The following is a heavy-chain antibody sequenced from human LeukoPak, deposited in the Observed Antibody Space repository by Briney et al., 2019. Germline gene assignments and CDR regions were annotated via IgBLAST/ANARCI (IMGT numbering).Heavy chain of an antibody. D-gene: IGHD1-26*01. CDR2: IYYSGST. J-gene: IGHJ5*02. CDR1: GGSFSGYY. V-gene: IGHV4-31*11. CDR3: ARASWELDP. Sequence: SETLSLTCAVYGGSFSGYYWSWIRQHPGKGLEWIGYIYYSGSTYYNPSLKSRVTISVDTSKNQFSLKLSSVTAADTAVYYCARASWELDPWGQGTLVTVSS.